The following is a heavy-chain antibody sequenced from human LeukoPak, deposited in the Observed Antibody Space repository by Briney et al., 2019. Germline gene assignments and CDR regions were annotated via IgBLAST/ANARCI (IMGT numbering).Heavy chain of an antibody. Sequence: WASVKVSCKVSGYTLTELSMHWVRQAPGKGLEWMGGFDPEDGETIHAQKFQGRVTITADESTSTAYMELSSLRSEDTAVYYCARGAIFGVVSYYYGMDVWGQGTTVTVSS. CDR3: ARGAIFGVVSYYYGMDV. V-gene: IGHV1-24*01. CDR1: GYTLTELS. CDR2: FDPEDGET. J-gene: IGHJ6*02. D-gene: IGHD3-3*01.